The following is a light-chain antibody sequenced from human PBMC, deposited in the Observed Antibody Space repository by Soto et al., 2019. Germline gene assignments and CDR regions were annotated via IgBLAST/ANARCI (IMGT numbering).Light chain of an antibody. CDR3: QQTYNSPT. Sequence: DIQVTQSPSSLSASVGDRVTFTCRSSQTIGSHLNWYQQKSGKAPKLLIYFASTLESGVPSRFSGSGSGTDFTLTINSLQPDDFATYYCQQTYNSPTFGQGTKVEVK. V-gene: IGKV1-39*01. CDR2: FAS. CDR1: QTIGSH. J-gene: IGKJ1*01.